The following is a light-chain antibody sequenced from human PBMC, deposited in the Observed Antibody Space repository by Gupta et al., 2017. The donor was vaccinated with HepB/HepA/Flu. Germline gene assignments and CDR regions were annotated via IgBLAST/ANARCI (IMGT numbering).Light chain of an antibody. V-gene: IGKV1-12*01. Sequence: DIQMTQSPSSVSASVGDTVTITCRASQGISSRLAWYQQKPGKAPKLQIYDASTLEGGVPSRFSGSGSGTDFILTISSLQPEDFATYYCQQANSFPLTFGGGTKLEIK. J-gene: IGKJ4*01. CDR3: QQANSFPLT. CDR2: DAS. CDR1: QGISSR.